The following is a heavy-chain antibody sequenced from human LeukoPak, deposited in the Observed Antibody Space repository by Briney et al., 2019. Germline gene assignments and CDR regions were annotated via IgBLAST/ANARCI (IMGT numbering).Heavy chain of an antibody. CDR3: ARDYKYAFDN. CDR2: IEIDSGNT. V-gene: IGHV3-48*01. D-gene: IGHD5-24*01. J-gene: IGHJ4*02. Sequence: AGGSLRLYCAASGFTFSDYSMNWVRQAPGKGLEWISYIEIDSGNTNYAGSVKGRFTIPGDKAKNSLYLQMNSLRVEDTAVYYCARDYKYAFDNWGQGTLVTVSS. CDR1: GFTFSDYS.